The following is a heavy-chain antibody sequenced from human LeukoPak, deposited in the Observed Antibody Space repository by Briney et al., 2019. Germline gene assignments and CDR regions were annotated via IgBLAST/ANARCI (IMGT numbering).Heavy chain of an antibody. CDR3: ARGKIYIDY. Sequence: GSLRLSCAASGFTFSSYSMNWVRQAPGKGLEWVSYISSGSNTIYYADSVKGRFTISRDNAKNSLYLQMNSLRYEDTAVYYCARGKIYIDYWGQGTLVTVSS. V-gene: IGHV3-48*02. CDR1: GFTFSSYS. J-gene: IGHJ4*02. CDR2: ISSGSNTI.